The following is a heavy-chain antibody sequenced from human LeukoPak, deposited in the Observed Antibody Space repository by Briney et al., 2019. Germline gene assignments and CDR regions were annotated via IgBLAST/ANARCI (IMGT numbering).Heavy chain of an antibody. D-gene: IGHD2/OR15-2a*01. J-gene: IGHJ4*02. CDR3: AALWPKVYYFDY. CDR1: GFTFSSYA. V-gene: IGHV3-30-3*01. Sequence: PGGSLRLSCAASGFTFSSYAMHWVRQAPGKGLEWVAVISYDGSNEYYADSVKGRFTISRDNSKNTLYLQMNSLRAEDTAVYYCAALWPKVYYFDYWGQGTLVTVSS. CDR2: ISYDGSNE.